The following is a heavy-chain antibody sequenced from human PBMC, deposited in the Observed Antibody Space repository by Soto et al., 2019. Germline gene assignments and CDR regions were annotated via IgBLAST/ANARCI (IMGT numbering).Heavy chain of an antibody. J-gene: IGHJ4*02. V-gene: IGHV3-48*01. D-gene: IGHD3-10*01. Sequence: VQLVEYGGGLVQPGGSLRLSCEASGFTFSSYSMNWVRQAPGKAPEWLSSISTSSRTIYYADSVKGRFTISRDNAENSVYLQINSLRAEDTAVYYCARDRSTVVRGVFDYWSQGALVTVSS. CDR3: ARDRSTVVRGVFDY. CDR2: ISTSSRTI. CDR1: GFTFSSYS.